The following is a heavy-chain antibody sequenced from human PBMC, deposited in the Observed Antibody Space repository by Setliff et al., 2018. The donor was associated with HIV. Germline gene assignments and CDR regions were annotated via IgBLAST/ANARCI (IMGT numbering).Heavy chain of an antibody. J-gene: IGHJ6*02. V-gene: IGHV5-51*01. Sequence: LKISCKDSGYTFSNYCIAWVRQMPGKGLEWMGIIYPGNSDTTYSPSFQGQVTISADKSISTAYLQWSSLKASDTAMYYCAKHLSPGSGWYSKARGMDVWGQGTTVTVYS. CDR1: GYTFSNYC. CDR2: IYPGNSDT. D-gene: IGHD6-19*01. CDR3: AKHLSPGSGWYSKARGMDV.